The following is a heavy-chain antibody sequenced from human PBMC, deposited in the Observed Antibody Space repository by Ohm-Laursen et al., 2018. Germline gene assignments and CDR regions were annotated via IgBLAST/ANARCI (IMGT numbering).Heavy chain of an antibody. J-gene: IGHJ4*02. D-gene: IGHD6-19*01. CDR2: VTTYHDET. CDR1: GYSFTNYA. V-gene: IGHV1-18*01. Sequence: SVKVSCKTSGYSFTNYAIIWVRQAPGQGLEWVGRVTTYHDETNYSQKLKNRVTMTTDTSTSTAYMELRSLRSDDTAVYYCAREGIAVAGIDYWGQGTLVTVSS. CDR3: AREGIAVAGIDY.